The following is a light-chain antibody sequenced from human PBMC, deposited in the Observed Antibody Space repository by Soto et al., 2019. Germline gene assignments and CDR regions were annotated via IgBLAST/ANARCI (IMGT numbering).Light chain of an antibody. Sequence: EIVLTQSPATLSLSPGERATLSCRASQSVSNYLAWYQQRPGQAPRLLIYDASNRATGIPARFSGSGSETDFTLTISSLEPEDFAVYYCQQHSNWPPITFGQGTRLEIK. V-gene: IGKV3-11*01. J-gene: IGKJ5*01. CDR2: DAS. CDR1: QSVSNY. CDR3: QQHSNWPPIT.